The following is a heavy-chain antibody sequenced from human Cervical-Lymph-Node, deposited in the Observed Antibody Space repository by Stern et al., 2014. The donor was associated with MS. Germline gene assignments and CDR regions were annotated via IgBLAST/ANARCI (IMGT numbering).Heavy chain of an antibody. J-gene: IGHJ1*01. CDR3: AKDQGVVRFLYFQH. CDR2: ISWNSGSI. CDR1: GFTFDDYA. D-gene: IGHD3-3*01. V-gene: IGHV3-9*01. Sequence: VQLVESGGGLVQPGRSLRLSCAASGFTFDDYAMHWVRQAPGKGLEWVSGISWNSGSIAYSDSVKGRFTISRDNAKNSLYLQMNSLRAEDTALYYCAKDQGVVRFLYFQHWGQGTLVTVSS.